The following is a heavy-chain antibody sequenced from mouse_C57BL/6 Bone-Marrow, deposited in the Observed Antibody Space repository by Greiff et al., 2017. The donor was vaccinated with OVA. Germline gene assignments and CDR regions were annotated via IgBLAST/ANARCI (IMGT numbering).Heavy chain of an antibody. V-gene: IGHV1-54*01. CDR2: INPGSGGT. CDR1: GYAFPNYL. CDR3: ARGDDY. Sequence: QVQLKQSEAERLRPGTQVRVSCKALGYAFPNYLKEGEKQRPGQGLEWIGVINPGSGGTNYNEKFKGKATLTADKSSSTAYMQLSSLTSEDSAVYFCARGDDYWGQGTTLTVSS. J-gene: IGHJ2*01.